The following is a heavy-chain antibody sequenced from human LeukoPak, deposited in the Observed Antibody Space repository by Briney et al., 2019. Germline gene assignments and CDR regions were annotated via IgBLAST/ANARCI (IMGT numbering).Heavy chain of an antibody. V-gene: IGHV3-23*01. CDR2: ISGSGGST. D-gene: IGHD6-19*01. Sequence: GGSLRLSCAASGFTFSGYAMSWVRQAPGKGLEWVSAISGSGGSTYYADSVKGRFTISRDNSKNTLYLQMNSLRAEDTAVYYCAKASRYSSGWPSWYFDLWGRGTLVTVSS. CDR3: AKASRYSSGWPSWYFDL. J-gene: IGHJ2*01. CDR1: GFTFSGYA.